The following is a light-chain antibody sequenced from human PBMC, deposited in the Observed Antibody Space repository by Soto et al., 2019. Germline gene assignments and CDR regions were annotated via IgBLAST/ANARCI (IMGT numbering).Light chain of an antibody. J-gene: IGLJ1*01. V-gene: IGLV2-23*02. CDR1: SSDVGAYNL. CDR2: EVT. Sequence: QSVLTQPASVSGSPGQSITISCTGTSSDVGAYNLVSWYQQRPGKAPQVVIYEVTKRPSGVSNRFSGSKSGTTASLTISGLQAEDEADYYCCSYAGSITYVFGTGTKLTVL. CDR3: CSYAGSITYV.